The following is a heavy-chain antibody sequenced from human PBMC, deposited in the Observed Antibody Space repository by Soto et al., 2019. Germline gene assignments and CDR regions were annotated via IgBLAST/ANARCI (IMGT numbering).Heavy chain of an antibody. CDR1: GGSVTSDEDY. CDR2: ISNSGST. CDR3: ATESGSTYGYFDY. Sequence: LSLTCTVSGGSVTSDEDYWSWIRQSPGKGLEWIGYISNSGSTGYNPSLKTRLSMSVDGSKNQFTLRLTSVTAADTAVYFCATESGSTYGYFDYWGQGTQVTVSS. D-gene: IGHD4-17*01. J-gene: IGHJ4*02. V-gene: IGHV4-30-4*01.